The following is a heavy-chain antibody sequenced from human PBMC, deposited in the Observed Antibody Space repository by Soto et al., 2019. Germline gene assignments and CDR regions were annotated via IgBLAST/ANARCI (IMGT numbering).Heavy chain of an antibody. V-gene: IGHV3-7*03. CDR3: ARSGEYSSSFGY. CDR2: IKQDGSGK. D-gene: IGHD6-6*01. Sequence: PGGSLRRWCAASGFPFSSCWMSSVRQAPGWGLKWVANIKQDGSGKYYVDSVKGRFTISRDNAKNSQYLQMNSLRAEDTAVYYCARSGEYSSSFGYWGQGT. CDR1: GFPFSSCW. J-gene: IGHJ4*02.